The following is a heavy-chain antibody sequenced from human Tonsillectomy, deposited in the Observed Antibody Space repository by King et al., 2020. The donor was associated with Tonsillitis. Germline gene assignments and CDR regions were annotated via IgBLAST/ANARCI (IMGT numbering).Heavy chain of an antibody. J-gene: IGHJ4*02. D-gene: IGHD1-26*01. CDR1: GFTFSRPN. V-gene: IGHV3-48*02. Sequence: VQLVESGGGLVQPGGSLRLSCIASGFTFSRPNMHWVRQAPGKGLEWVSYITTTNSEYYADSVKGRFTISRDNAKNSLYLQMNSMRDEDTAVYYCSSAPMGATQVWGQGTLVTVSS. CDR2: ITTTNSE. CDR3: SSAPMGATQV.